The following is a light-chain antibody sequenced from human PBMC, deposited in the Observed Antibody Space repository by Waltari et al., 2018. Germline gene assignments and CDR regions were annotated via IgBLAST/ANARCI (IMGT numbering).Light chain of an antibody. CDR1: QGLSNS. J-gene: IGKJ3*01. CDR3: QKHNLAPFT. V-gene: IGKV1-27*01. CDR2: AAS. Sequence: DIQMTQSPSSLSASVGDRVTITCRASQGLSNSVAWYQQKPGKVPILLIYAASTLQSGVPSRFSGSGSGTDFTLTISSLQPEDIATYYCQKHNLAPFTFGPGTKVDIK.